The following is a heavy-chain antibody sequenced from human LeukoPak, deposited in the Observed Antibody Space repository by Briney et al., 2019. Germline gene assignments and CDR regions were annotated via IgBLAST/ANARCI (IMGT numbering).Heavy chain of an antibody. CDR1: GDSVSTNSAT. Sequence: SQTLPLTCDISGDSVSTNSATWIWIRQSPSRGLEWLGRTYYRSEWYNDYAVSVKSRITINPDTSKNQSSLQLHSVTPEDTAVYYCARAQDYYYYMDVWGKGTTVTVSS. V-gene: IGHV6-1*01. CDR3: ARAQDYYYYMDV. J-gene: IGHJ6*03. CDR2: TYYRSEWYN.